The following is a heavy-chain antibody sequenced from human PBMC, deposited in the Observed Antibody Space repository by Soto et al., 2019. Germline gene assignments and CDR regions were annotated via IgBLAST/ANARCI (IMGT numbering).Heavy chain of an antibody. CDR1: GFSVSARGVG. V-gene: IGHV2-5*01. CDR2: IYWNDDK. Sequence: SGPTLVNPTHTLTLTCTVSGFSVSARGVGVGWIRRPPGKALEWLGIIYWNDDKRYSPSLKSRLTITKDTSKNQVVLTMTNMDPVDTATYYCAHSPWGAAPDYWGQGTLVTVSS. D-gene: IGHD3-16*01. CDR3: AHSPWGAAPDY. J-gene: IGHJ4*02.